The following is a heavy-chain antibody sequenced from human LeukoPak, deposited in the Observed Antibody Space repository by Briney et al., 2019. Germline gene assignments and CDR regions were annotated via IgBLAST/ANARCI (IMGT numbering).Heavy chain of an antibody. CDR3: ARLGSSWSLDYYYYYMDV. J-gene: IGHJ6*03. Sequence: ASVKVSCKASGYTFTSYGISWVRQAPGQGLEWMGWISAYNGNTNYAQKLQGRVTMTTDTSTSTAYMELRSLRSDDTAVYYCARLGSSWSLDYYYYYMDVWGKGTTVTVSS. CDR2: ISAYNGNT. CDR1: GYTFTSYG. V-gene: IGHV1-18*01. D-gene: IGHD6-13*01.